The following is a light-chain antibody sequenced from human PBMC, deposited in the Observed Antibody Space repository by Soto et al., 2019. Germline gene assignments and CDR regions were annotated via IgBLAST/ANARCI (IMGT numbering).Light chain of an antibody. V-gene: IGKV1-5*01. CDR3: QQYYSYPRT. CDR2: AAS. Sequence: DIEMTQSPSTLSASVGDRVTITCRASQSISSWLAWYQQKPGKAPKPLIYAASTLQSGVPSRFSGSGYGTDFTLTISCLQSEDFATYDCQQYYSYPRTFGQGTQVDI. CDR1: QSISSW. J-gene: IGKJ1*01.